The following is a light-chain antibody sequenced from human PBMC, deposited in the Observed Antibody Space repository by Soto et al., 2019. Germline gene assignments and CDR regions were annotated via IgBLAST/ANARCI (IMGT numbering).Light chain of an antibody. CDR2: GAS. J-gene: IGKJ4*01. V-gene: IGKV3-20*01. CDR3: QQYGSSPLT. Sequence: FVLMQSPGTLSLSPWERATLSCRASQSVSSSYLAWYQQKPGQAPRLLIYGASSRATGIPDRFSGSGSGTDFTLTISRLEPEDFAVYYCQQYGSSPLTFGGGTKVDIK. CDR1: QSVSSSY.